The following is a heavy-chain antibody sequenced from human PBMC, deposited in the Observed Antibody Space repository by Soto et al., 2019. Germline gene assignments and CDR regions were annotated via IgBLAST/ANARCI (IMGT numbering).Heavy chain of an antibody. D-gene: IGHD1-26*01. CDR3: ARVYSGSYSDS. CDR2: IFHSGST. CDR1: GGSISSNNW. V-gene: IGHV4-4*02. J-gene: IGHJ4*02. Sequence: LSLTCAVSGGSISSNNWWSWVRQPPGKGLEWIGEIFHSGSTHYSPSLKSRVTISVDKSKNHFSLNLTSVTAADTAVYYCARVYSGSYSDSWGQGTLVTVSS.